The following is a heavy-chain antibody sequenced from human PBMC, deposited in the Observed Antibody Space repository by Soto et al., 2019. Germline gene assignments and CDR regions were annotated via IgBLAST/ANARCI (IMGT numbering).Heavy chain of an antibody. CDR2: IDPSDSYT. V-gene: IGHV5-10-1*01. CDR1: GSSFTSYW. CDR3: ASLSSSSLHLVAYRMDV. Sequence: GESLKISCKGSGSSFTSYWISGVLQRPGKGLEWMGRIDPSDSYTNYSPSFKGDVTISADKSTSTAYLQCSSLKASDTDMYYCASLSSSSLHLVAYRMDVWGQGTTVTVSS. J-gene: IGHJ6*02. D-gene: IGHD6-6*01.